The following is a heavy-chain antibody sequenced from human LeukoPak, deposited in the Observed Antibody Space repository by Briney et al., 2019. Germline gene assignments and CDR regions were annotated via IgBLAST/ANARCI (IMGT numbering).Heavy chain of an antibody. D-gene: IGHD2-2*01. J-gene: IGHJ5*02. Sequence: GASVKVSCKASGYTFTGYYIHWVRQAPGQGLEWMEWINPNSGGTNYAQKFQGRVTMTRDTSISTAYMELSRLRSDDTAVYYCARTTVVVPAWGQGTLVTVSS. CDR2: INPNSGGT. CDR1: GYTFTGYY. CDR3: ARTTVVVPA. V-gene: IGHV1-2*02.